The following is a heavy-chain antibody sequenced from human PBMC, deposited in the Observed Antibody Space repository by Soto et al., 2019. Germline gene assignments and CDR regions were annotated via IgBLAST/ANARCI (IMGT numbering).Heavy chain of an antibody. Sequence: QVQLVESGGGVVQPGRSLRLSCAASGFTFSSYAMHWVRQAPGKGLEWVAVISYDGSNKYYADSVKGRFTISRDNSKNTLYLQMNSLSAEDTAVYYCARERDCISTSCYVRAFDIWGQGTMVTVSS. CDR1: GFTFSSYA. V-gene: IGHV3-30-3*01. CDR2: ISYDGSNK. CDR3: ARERDCISTSCYVRAFDI. D-gene: IGHD2-2*01. J-gene: IGHJ3*02.